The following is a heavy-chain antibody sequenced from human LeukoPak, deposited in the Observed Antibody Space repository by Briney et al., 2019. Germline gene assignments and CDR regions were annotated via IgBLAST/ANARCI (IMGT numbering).Heavy chain of an antibody. V-gene: IGHV3-7*01. D-gene: IGHD4-23*01. J-gene: IGHJ4*02. CDR2: IKQDGSEK. Sequence: GGSLRLSCAASGFTFSSYWMSWVRQAPGKGLEWVANIKQDGSEKYYVDSVKGRFTISRDNAKNSLYLQMNSLRAEDTAVYYCASSYGGNSKAWAYWGQGTLVTVSS. CDR3: ASSYGGNSKAWAY. CDR1: GFTFSSYW.